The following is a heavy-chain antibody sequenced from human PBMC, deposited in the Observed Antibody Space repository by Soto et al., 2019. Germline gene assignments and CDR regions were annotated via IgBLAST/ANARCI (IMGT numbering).Heavy chain of an antibody. CDR2: IIPMFDTA. D-gene: IGHD6-19*01. CDR1: GGTFGRNA. J-gene: IGHJ3*01. Sequence: QVVLVQSGAEVKNPGSSVKVSCKASGGTFGRNAINWVRQAPGQGFEWMGGIIPMFDTANHAQKFRDRIMITADESTNTAYLERKDLRSEDTAIYYCARPQGSGWRFNALDFWGQGTMVTVSS. V-gene: IGHV1-69*01. CDR3: ARPQGSGWRFNALDF.